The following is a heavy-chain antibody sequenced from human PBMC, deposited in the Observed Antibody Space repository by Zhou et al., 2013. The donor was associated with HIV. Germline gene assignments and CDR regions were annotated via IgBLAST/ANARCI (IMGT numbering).Heavy chain of an antibody. D-gene: IGHD2-21*01. V-gene: IGHV4-38-2*01. Sequence: QVQLQESGPGLVKPSETLSLTCAVSDYSIISDFYWGWIRQPPGKGLEWIGTIYHSGRTYYNSSLKSRVTISVDTSKNQFSLRLNSVTAADTAIYYCARCGPGVFDYWGQGTLVTVSS. J-gene: IGHJ4*02. CDR1: DYSIISDFY. CDR2: IYHSGRT. CDR3: ARCGPGVFDY.